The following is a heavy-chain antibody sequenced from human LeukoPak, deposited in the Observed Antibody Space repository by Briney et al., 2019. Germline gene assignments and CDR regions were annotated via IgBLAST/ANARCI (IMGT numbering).Heavy chain of an antibody. D-gene: IGHD5-12*01. V-gene: IGHV4-4*07. CDR3: ARSRTSGPFYFDY. J-gene: IGHJ4*02. CDR2: TYSSESP. Sequence: SETLSLTCSVFGGSISTYQWSWIRQPAGKGLEWIGRTYSSESPKYNPSLKSRVTMSVDTSKNQFSLKLNSVTAADTAVYYCARSRTSGPFYFDYWGQGTLVTVSS. CDR1: GGSISTYQ.